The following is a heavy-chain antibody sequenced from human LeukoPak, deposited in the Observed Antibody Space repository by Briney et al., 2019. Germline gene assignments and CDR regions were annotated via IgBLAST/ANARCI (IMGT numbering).Heavy chain of an antibody. CDR3: AKDTQFGGVIVTNFDY. CDR2: ITGSGRST. D-gene: IGHD3-16*02. Sequence: PGGSLRLSCAASGFTLASYAMSWVRQAPGKGLEWVSAITGSGRSTYYADSAKGRFTISRDNSKNTLYLQMNSLRAEDTDVYYCAKDTQFGGVIVTNFDYWGQGTLVTVSS. J-gene: IGHJ4*02. CDR1: GFTLASYA. V-gene: IGHV3-23*01.